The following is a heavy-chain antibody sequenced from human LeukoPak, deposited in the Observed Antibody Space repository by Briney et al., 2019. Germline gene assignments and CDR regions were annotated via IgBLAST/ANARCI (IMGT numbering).Heavy chain of an antibody. CDR2: ISGSGGST. CDR1: GFTFSSYA. D-gene: IGHD3-3*01. J-gene: IGHJ4*02. V-gene: IGHV3-23*01. Sequence: GGSLRLSCAASGFTFSSYAMSWVRQAPGKGLEWVSAISGSGGSTYYADSVKGRFTISRDSSKNTLYLQMNSLRAEDTAVYYCAKALVRGVVILPWDYWGQGTLVTVSS. CDR3: AKALVRGVVILPWDY.